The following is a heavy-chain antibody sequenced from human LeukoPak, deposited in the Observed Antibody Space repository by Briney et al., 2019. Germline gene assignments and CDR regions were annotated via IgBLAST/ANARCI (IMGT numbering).Heavy chain of an antibody. V-gene: IGHV4-59*01. D-gene: IGHD6-6*01. CDR1: GGSISSYY. CDR2: IYYSGST. Sequence: SETLSLTCTVSGGSISSYYWSWIRQPPGNGLEWIGYIYYSGSTNYNPSLKSRVTISVDTSKNQFSLKLSSVTAADTAVYYCARLSARPHNYYYYGMDVWGQGTTVTVSS. J-gene: IGHJ6*02. CDR3: ARLSARPHNYYYYGMDV.